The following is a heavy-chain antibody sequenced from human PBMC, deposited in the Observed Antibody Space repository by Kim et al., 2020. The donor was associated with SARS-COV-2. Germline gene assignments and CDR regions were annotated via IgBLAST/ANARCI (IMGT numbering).Heavy chain of an antibody. CDR3: AKDISRGGSYYYGMDV. Sequence: GGSLRLSCAASGFTFDDYAMHWVRQAPGKGLEWVSGISWNSGSKGYADSVKGRFTISRDNAKNSLYLQMNSLRAEDTALYYCAKDISRGGSYYYGMDVWGQGTTVTVSS. J-gene: IGHJ6*02. D-gene: IGHD3-16*01. CDR1: GFTFDDYA. CDR2: ISWNSGSK. V-gene: IGHV3-9*01.